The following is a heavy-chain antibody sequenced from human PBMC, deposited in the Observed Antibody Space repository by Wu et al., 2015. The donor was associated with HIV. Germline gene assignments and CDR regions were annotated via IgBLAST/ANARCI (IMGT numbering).Heavy chain of an antibody. CDR3: AARSPGSGSYNHYFLVMDV. J-gene: IGHJ6*03. CDR2: FNPANGGT. Sequence: QVQLVQSGAEVKKPGASVKVSCKASGYRFTDYHLNWIRQAPGQGFEWMGRFNPANGGTNFAQKFQGRVSMTRNTSITTAYLELSRLTSDDTATYYCAARSPGSGSYNHYFLVMDVWGRTGPPVIVS. CDR1: GYRFTDYH. D-gene: IGHD3-10*01. V-gene: IGHV1-2*02.